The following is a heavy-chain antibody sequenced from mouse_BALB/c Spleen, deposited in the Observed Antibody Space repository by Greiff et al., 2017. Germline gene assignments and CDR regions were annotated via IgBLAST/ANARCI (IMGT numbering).Heavy chain of an antibody. D-gene: IGHD1-1*01. V-gene: IGHV5-17*02. CDR1: GFTFSSFG. CDR2: ISSGSSTI. CDR3: ATRWGFAY. Sequence: EVKLVESGGGLVQPGGSRKLSCAASGFTFSSFGMHWVRQAPEKGLEWVAYISSGSSTIYYADTVKGRFTISRDNPKNTLFLQMTSLRSDDTAMYYCATRWGFAYWGQGTLVTVSA. J-gene: IGHJ3*01.